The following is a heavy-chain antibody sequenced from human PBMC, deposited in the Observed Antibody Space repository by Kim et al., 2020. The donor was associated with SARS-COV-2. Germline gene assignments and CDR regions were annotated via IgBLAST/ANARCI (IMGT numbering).Heavy chain of an antibody. CDR2: FDPEDGET. CDR3: ATDRKLWGYYKPSNWFDP. V-gene: IGHV1-24*01. D-gene: IGHD3-9*01. J-gene: IGHJ5*02. Sequence: ASVKVSCKVSGYTLTELSMHWVRQAPGKGLEWMGGFDPEDGETIYAQKFQGRVTMTEDTSTDTAYMELSSLRSEDTAVYYCATDRKLWGYYKPSNWFDPWGQGTLVTVSS. CDR1: GYTLTELS.